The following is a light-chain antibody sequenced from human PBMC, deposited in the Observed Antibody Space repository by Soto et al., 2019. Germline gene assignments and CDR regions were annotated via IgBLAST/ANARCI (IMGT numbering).Light chain of an antibody. Sequence: DLQMTQSPSTLSASVVYILTITFRASQSISSWLAWYQQKPGKPPKLLIYDASSLESGVPSRFSGSGFGTEFTLTINGLLPEDFVTYYCQQYNNWQSFGQGTKVDIK. V-gene: IGKV1-5*01. CDR2: DAS. CDR1: QSISSW. J-gene: IGKJ1*01. CDR3: QQYNNWQS.